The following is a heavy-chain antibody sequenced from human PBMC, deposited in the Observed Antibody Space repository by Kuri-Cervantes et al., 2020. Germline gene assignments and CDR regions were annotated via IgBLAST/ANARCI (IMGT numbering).Heavy chain of an antibody. CDR1: GFTFSSYA. CDR2: ISGSGGST. V-gene: IGHV3-23*01. Sequence: GESLKISCAASGFTFSSYALSWVRLAPGKGLGWVSGISGSGGSTYYADSVKGRFTISRDNSKNTLWLQMNSLRAEDTAVYYCTTGVAAAPGAYWGQGTLVTVSS. CDR3: TTGVAAAPGAY. D-gene: IGHD6-13*01. J-gene: IGHJ4*02.